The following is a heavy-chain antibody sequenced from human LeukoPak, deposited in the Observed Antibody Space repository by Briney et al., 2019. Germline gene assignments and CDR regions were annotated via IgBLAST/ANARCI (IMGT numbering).Heavy chain of an antibody. Sequence: PSQTLSLTCTVSGGSISSGGYYWSWIRQHPGKGLEWIGYIYYSGSTYYNPSLKSRVTISVDTSKNQFSLKLSSVTAADTAVYYCARGPDVDTAMVKAHRKFDYWGQGTLVTVSS. CDR3: ARGPDVDTAMVKAHRKFDY. D-gene: IGHD5-18*01. J-gene: IGHJ4*02. CDR1: GGSISSGGYY. V-gene: IGHV4-31*03. CDR2: IYYSGST.